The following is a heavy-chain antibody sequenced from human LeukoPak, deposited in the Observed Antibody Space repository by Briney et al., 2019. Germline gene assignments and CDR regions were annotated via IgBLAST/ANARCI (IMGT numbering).Heavy chain of an antibody. J-gene: IGHJ1*01. Sequence: PGGSLRLSCAASGFTVSNNYMNWVRQAPGKGLEWVSGISGSGGRTDYADSVKGRFTISRDNSKNTLYLQMNSLRAEDTAVYYCEKFTTVNMYFHHWGQGTLVTVSS. CDR1: GFTVSNNY. D-gene: IGHD4-11*01. V-gene: IGHV3-23*01. CDR2: ISGSGGRT. CDR3: EKFTTVNMYFHH.